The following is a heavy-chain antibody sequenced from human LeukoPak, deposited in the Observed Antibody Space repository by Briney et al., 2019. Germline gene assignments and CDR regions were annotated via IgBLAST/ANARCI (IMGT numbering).Heavy chain of an antibody. CDR3: ARHRYNGQLVGGNYYYMDV. Sequence: PSQTLSLTCTVSGGSISSGSYYWSWIRQPPGKGLEWIGEINHSGSTNYNPSLKSRVTISVDTSKNQFSLKLSSVTAADTAVYYCARHRYNGQLVGGNYYYMDVWGKGTTVTVSS. D-gene: IGHD6-13*01. J-gene: IGHJ6*03. V-gene: IGHV4-39*01. CDR2: INHSGST. CDR1: GGSISSGSYY.